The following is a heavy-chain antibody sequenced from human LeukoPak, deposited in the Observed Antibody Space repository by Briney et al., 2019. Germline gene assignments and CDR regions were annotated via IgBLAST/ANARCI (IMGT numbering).Heavy chain of an antibody. Sequence: SVKVSCKASGYTFSNYYIHWVRQAPGQGLEWMGRIIPILGIANYAQKFQGRVTITADKSTSTAYMELSSLRSEDTAVYYCARTGYSSSWYDAFDIWGQGTMVTVSS. CDR2: IIPILGIA. CDR3: ARTGYSSSWYDAFDI. CDR1: GYTFSNYY. D-gene: IGHD6-13*01. J-gene: IGHJ3*02. V-gene: IGHV1-69*02.